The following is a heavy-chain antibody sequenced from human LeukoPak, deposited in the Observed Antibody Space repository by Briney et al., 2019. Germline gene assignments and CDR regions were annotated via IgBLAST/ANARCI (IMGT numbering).Heavy chain of an antibody. V-gene: IGHV4-39*01. CDR2: IYYSGST. J-gene: IGHJ4*02. CDR3: ARRLGPSIAARQTDY. D-gene: IGHD6-6*01. Sequence: PSETLSLTCTVSGGSISSSSYYWGWIRQPPGKGLEWIGSIYYSGSTYYNPSLKSRVTISVDTSKNQFSLKLSSVTAADTAVYYCARRLGPSIAARQTDYWGQGTLATVSS. CDR1: GGSISSSSYY.